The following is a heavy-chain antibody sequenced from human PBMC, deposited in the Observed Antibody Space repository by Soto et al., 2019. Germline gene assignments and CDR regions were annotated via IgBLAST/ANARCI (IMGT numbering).Heavy chain of an antibody. J-gene: IGHJ4*02. CDR2: IYYSGST. Sequence: QVQLQESGPGLVKPSQTLSLTCTVSGGSISSGDYYWSWIRQPPGKGLEWIGYIYYSGSTYYNPSLQSRVTISVDTFKNQFSLKLSSVTAADTAVYYCARVGGFGATTIDYWGQGTLVTVSS. V-gene: IGHV4-30-4*01. CDR1: GGSISSGDYY. CDR3: ARVGGFGATTIDY. D-gene: IGHD3-10*01.